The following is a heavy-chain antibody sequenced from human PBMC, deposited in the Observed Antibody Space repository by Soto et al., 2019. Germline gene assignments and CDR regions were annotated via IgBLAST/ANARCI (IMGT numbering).Heavy chain of an antibody. Sequence: EVQLLESGGGLIQPGGSLRLSCEASGFTFSNYGMTWFRLAPGKGLEWVSTISGSGGRTFYADTVKGRFTISRDNSKNTLYLQMKSLRAEDTAVYYCAKEMIASTLADFFDYWGQGTLVTGSS. D-gene: IGHD2-21*01. CDR1: GFTFSNYG. V-gene: IGHV3-23*01. CDR3: AKEMIASTLADFFDY. J-gene: IGHJ4*02. CDR2: ISGSGGRT.